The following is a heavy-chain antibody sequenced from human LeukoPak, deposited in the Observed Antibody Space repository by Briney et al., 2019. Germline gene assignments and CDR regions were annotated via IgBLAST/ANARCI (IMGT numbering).Heavy chain of an antibody. V-gene: IGHV3-23*01. CDR3: AETYYYDTSGYYSFPN. CDR2: ISSSGGNT. J-gene: IGHJ4*02. Sequence: GGSLRLSCAASGFTFSTYAMTWVRQAPGKGLEWVSSISSSGGNTYYADSMKGRFTISRGNSKNTLYLQLNSRRVEDTAVYYCAETYYYDTSGYYSFPNWGQGTQVTVSS. D-gene: IGHD3-22*01. CDR1: GFTFSTYA.